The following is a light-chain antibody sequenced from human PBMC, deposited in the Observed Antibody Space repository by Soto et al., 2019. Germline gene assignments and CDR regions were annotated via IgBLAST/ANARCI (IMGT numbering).Light chain of an antibody. J-gene: IGLJ2*01. CDR1: SCDVGGYNY. V-gene: IGLV2-14*01. CDR3: SSYTSSSTPV. CDR2: DVS. Sequence: QSVLTQPASVSGSPGQSITISCTGTSCDVGGYNYVSWYQQHPGKAPKLMIYDVSNRPSGVSNRFSGSKSGNTASLTISGLQAEDEADYYCSSYTSSSTPVFGGGTKLTVL.